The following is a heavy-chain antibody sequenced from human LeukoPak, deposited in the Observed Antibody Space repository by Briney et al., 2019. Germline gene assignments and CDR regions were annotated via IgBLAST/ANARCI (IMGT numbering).Heavy chain of an antibody. CDR2: MSGSGGST. V-gene: IGHV3-23*01. D-gene: IGHD6-13*01. CDR1: GFTISSYA. J-gene: IGHJ4*02. Sequence: GGSLRLSCAVSGFTISSYAMSWVRQAPGKGLEWVSAMSGSGGSTYYADSVKGRITISRDNSKNTLYLQMNSLTVEDTAVYYCARSQSSSLIDYWGQGTLVTVSS. CDR3: ARSQSSSLIDY.